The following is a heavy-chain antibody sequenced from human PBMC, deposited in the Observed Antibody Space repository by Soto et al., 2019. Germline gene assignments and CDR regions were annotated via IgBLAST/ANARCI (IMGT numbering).Heavy chain of an antibody. Sequence: PSETLSLTCAVYGGSFSGYYWSWIRQPPGKGLEWIGEINNGGSSNYNPSLKSRGSMSVGTSNNQFSLKLTSVTAADTAVYYCARTGFCSGGACYPNWFDPWGQGTLVTVSS. D-gene: IGHD2-15*01. CDR1: GGSFSGYY. CDR3: ARTGFCSGGACYPNWFDP. J-gene: IGHJ5*02. CDR2: INNGGSS. V-gene: IGHV4-34*01.